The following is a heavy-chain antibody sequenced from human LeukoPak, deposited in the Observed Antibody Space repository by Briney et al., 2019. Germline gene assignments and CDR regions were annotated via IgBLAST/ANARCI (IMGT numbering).Heavy chain of an antibody. D-gene: IGHD6-19*01. J-gene: IGHJ4*02. V-gene: IGHV1-18*04. CDR2: ISAYNGNT. CDR3: ARDGEHSSGWPLFDY. Sequence: ASVKVSCKASGYTFTSYGISWVRQAPGQGREWMGWISAYNGNTNYAQKLQGRVTMTTDTSTSTAYMELRSLRSDDTAVYYCARDGEHSSGWPLFDYWGQGTLVTVSS. CDR1: GYTFTSYG.